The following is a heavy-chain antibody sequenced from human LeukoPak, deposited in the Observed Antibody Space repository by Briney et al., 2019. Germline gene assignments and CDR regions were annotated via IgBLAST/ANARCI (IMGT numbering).Heavy chain of an antibody. V-gene: IGHV4-34*01. CDR2: INHSGST. CDR1: GGSFSGYY. CDR3: ARVVGAYNIAAAGTYRGYYYYYMDV. Sequence: SETLSLTCAVYGGSFSGYYWSWIRQPPGKGLEWIGEINHSGSTNYNPSLKSRVTISVDTSKNQFSLKLSSVTAADTAVYYCARVVGAYNIAAAGTYRGYYYYYMDVWGKGTTVTVSS. D-gene: IGHD6-13*01. J-gene: IGHJ6*03.